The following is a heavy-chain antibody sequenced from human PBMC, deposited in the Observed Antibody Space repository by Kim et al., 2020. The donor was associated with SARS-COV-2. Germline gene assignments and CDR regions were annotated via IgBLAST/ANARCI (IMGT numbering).Heavy chain of an antibody. V-gene: IGHV3-48*02. Sequence: GGSLRLSCAASGFTLSNSNMNWVRQAPGKGLEWLAYISSSSSTTYYTDSVKGRFTTSRDKAKNSLYLQMNSLRDEDSAVYFCAKVYKDGMDVWGPGTMVIVSS. CDR3: AKVYKDGMDV. D-gene: IGHD1-1*01. CDR2: ISSSSSTT. J-gene: IGHJ6*02. CDR1: GFTLSNSN.